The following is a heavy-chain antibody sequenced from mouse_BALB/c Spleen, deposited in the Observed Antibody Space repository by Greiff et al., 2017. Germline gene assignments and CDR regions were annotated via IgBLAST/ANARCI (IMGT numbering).Heavy chain of an antibody. CDR2: ISDGGSYT. D-gene: IGHD1-1*01. CDR1: GFTFSDYY. CDR3: ARSYYYGSSSYYAMDY. J-gene: IGHJ4*01. Sequence: EVKLMESGGGLVKPGGSLKLSCAASGFTFSDYYMYWVRQTPEKRLEWVATISDGGSYTYYPDSVKGRFTISRDNAKNNLYLQMSSLKSEDTAMYYCARSYYYGSSSYYAMDYWGQGTSVTVSS. V-gene: IGHV5-4*02.